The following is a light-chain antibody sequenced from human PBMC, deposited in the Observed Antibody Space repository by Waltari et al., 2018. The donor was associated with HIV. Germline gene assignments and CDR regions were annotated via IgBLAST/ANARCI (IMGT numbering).Light chain of an antibody. CDR3: AAWDASLHVV. J-gene: IGLJ2*01. Sequence: QSVLTHPPSASGTLAQGVTISCFGSSSNIGTHTVNWYLHLPGAAPKLTIFRNHQRPSGVPDRFSGSQSGTSAFLTITGLMPGDEATYYCAAWDASLHVVFGGGTQLTVL. CDR2: RNH. V-gene: IGLV1-44*01. CDR1: SSNIGTHT.